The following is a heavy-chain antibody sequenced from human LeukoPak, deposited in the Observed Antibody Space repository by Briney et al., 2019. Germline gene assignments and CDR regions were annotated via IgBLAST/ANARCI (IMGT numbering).Heavy chain of an antibody. CDR1: GYTFTGYY. D-gene: IGHD3-22*01. Sequence: ASVKVSCKASGYTFTGYYMHWVRQAPGQGLEWMGWINPNSGGTNYAQKFQGWVTMTRDTSISTAYMELSRLRSEDTAVYYCARVPPHRDYDSSGYYKYYFDYWGQGTLVTVSS. J-gene: IGHJ4*02. CDR2: INPNSGGT. V-gene: IGHV1-2*04. CDR3: ARVPPHRDYDSSGYYKYYFDY.